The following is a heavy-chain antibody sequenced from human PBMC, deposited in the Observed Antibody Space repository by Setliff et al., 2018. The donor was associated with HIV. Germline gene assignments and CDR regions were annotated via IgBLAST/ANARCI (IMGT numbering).Heavy chain of an antibody. Sequence: SETLSLTCAVSGYSISSGYYWGWIRQPPGKGLEWIGSIYHSGSTYNNPSLKSRVTISVDTSKNQFSLKLSSVTAADTAVYYCARGSRGARASKIDSSGYYLVYWGQGTLVTVS. CDR1: GYSISSGYY. V-gene: IGHV4-38-2*01. CDR3: ARGSRGARASKIDSSGYYLVY. J-gene: IGHJ4*02. CDR2: IYHSGST. D-gene: IGHD3-22*01.